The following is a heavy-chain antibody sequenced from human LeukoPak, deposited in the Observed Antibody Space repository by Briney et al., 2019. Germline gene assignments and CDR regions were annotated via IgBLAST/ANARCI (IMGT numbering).Heavy chain of an antibody. D-gene: IGHD3-10*01. J-gene: IGHJ4*02. CDR2: VYGGGNT. CDR1: GFTVGNNR. CDR3: VRERFGAYVED. V-gene: IGHV3-53*01. Sequence: GGSLRLSCAASGFTVGNNRISWVRQAPGKGLEWVSTVYGGGNTAYADSVKGRFTISRDTSKNTLLLQMNSLRAEDTAVYFCVRERFGAYVEDWGQGALVTVSS.